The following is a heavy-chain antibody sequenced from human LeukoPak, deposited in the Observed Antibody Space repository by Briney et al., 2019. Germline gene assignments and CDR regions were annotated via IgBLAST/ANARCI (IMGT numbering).Heavy chain of an antibody. CDR3: AKDILTGYYNIEFDY. V-gene: IGHV3-23*01. Sequence: GGSLRLSCAASGFTFSSYAMSWVRQAPGKGLEWVSAISGSGGSTYYADSVKGRFTISRDNSKNTLYQQMNSLRAEDTAVYYCAKDILTGYYNIEFDYWGQGTLVTVSS. J-gene: IGHJ4*02. D-gene: IGHD3-9*01. CDR1: GFTFSSYA. CDR2: ISGSGGST.